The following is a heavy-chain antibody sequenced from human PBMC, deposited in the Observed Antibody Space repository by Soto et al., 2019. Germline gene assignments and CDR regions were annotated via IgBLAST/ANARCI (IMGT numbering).Heavy chain of an antibody. V-gene: IGHV4-30-4*01. Sequence: PSETLSLTCTVSGGSISSADYHWSWSRQSPGKGLEWIGAIYYSGSTYYNPSLKSRVTISVDTSKNQFSLKLSSVTAADTAVYYCARLPGITGTTGWFDPWGQGTLVTVSS. J-gene: IGHJ5*02. CDR2: IYYSGST. CDR3: ARLPGITGTTGWFDP. D-gene: IGHD1-7*01. CDR1: GGSISSADYH.